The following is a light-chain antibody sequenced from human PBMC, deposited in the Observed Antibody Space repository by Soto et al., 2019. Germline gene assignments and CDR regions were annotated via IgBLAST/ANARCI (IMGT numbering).Light chain of an antibody. Sequence: DIQMTQSPSSLSASVGDRVTITCRASQSISSYLNWYQQKPGKAPKLLIYAASSLQSGVPSRFSGSGSGTDFTLTTSSLEPEDFAVYYCQQRSNWPITFGQGTRLEIK. V-gene: IGKV1-39*01. J-gene: IGKJ5*01. CDR3: QQRSNWPIT. CDR1: QSISSY. CDR2: AAS.